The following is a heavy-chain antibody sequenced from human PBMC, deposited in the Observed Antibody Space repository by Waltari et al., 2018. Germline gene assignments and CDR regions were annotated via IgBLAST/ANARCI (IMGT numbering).Heavy chain of an antibody. V-gene: IGHV4-61*02. CDR3: ARVLRFLDPFGMDV. CDR2: SYTSGST. J-gene: IGHJ6*02. Sequence: QVQLQESGPGLVKPSQTLSLTCTVSGGSISSGSYYWSWIRQPAGKGLEWIGRSYTSGSTNYNPSRKSRVTISVDTSKNQFSLKLSSVTAADTAVYYCARVLRFLDPFGMDVWGQGTTVTVSS. CDR1: GGSISSGSYY. D-gene: IGHD3-3*01.